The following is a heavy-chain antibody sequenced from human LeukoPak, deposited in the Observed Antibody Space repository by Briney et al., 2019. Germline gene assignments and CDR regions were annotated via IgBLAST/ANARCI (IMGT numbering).Heavy chain of an antibody. CDR1: GYSISSGYY. J-gene: IGHJ4*02. CDR2: MYHTGSN. D-gene: IGHD1-26*01. CDR3: ARELLGAPDY. Sequence: LETLSLTCTVSGYSISSGYYWGWIRQPPGKGLEWIGSMYHTGSNYYNPSLKSRVTISIDMSKNQFSLKLSSVTAADTAVYYCARELLGAPDYWGQGTLVTVSS. V-gene: IGHV4-38-2*02.